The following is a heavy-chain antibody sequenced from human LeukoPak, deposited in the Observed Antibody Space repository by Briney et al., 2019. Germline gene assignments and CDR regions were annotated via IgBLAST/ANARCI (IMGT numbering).Heavy chain of an antibody. CDR1: RLTFTGVTF. V-gene: IGHV1-2*02. CDR3: TKDRLSKWFDP. J-gene: IGHJ5*02. Sequence: ASLKVSREASRLTFTGVTFIHWVRQAPGQGPEWMGWINTNNGVTDYARKFQGRVTMTRDTSISTVYMELSRLTSDDMAMYYCTKDRLSKWFDPWGQGTLVTVSS. CDR2: INTNNGVT. D-gene: IGHD5-12*01.